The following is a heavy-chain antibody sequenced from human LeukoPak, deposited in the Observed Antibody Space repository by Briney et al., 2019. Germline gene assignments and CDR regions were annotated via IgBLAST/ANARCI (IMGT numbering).Heavy chain of an antibody. V-gene: IGHV4-34*01. CDR2: INHSGST. CDR3: AQARYSSSWY. J-gene: IGHJ4*02. D-gene: IGHD6-13*01. Sequence: SETLSLTCAVYGGSFSGYYWSWIRQPPGKGLEWIGEINHSGSTNYNPSLKSRVTISVDTSKNQFSLKLSSVTAADTAVYYCAQARYSSSWYWGQGTLVTVSS. CDR1: GGSFSGYY.